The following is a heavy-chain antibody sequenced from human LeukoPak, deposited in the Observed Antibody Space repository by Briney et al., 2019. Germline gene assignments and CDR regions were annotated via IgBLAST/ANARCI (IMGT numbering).Heavy chain of an antibody. J-gene: IGHJ4*02. D-gene: IGHD2-2*01. CDR3: ARVVRCFSTNSCYPFEY. Sequence: SETLSLTCTVSGGSISSSSHYWGWIRQPPGKGLEWIGSMYYSGGTYYNPSLKSRVTISIDTSRNQFSLKLNSVTAADTAVYYCARVVRCFSTNSCYPFEYWGQGTLVTVSS. CDR1: GGSISSSSHY. CDR2: MYYSGGT. V-gene: IGHV4-39*01.